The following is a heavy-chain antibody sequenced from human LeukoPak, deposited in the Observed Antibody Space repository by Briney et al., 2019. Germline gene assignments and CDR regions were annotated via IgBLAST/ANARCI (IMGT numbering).Heavy chain of an antibody. V-gene: IGHV4-59*01. CDR2: IYYSGTT. CDR1: GGSISSYY. Sequence: NASETLSLTCTVSGGSISSYYWSWIRQPPGKGLEWIGYIYYSGTTNYNPSLKSRVTISLDTSKNQFSLRLSSVTAADTAVYYCARGAEMAADYYYYGMDVWGQGTTVTVSS. J-gene: IGHJ6*02. D-gene: IGHD5-24*01. CDR3: ARGAEMAADYYYYGMDV.